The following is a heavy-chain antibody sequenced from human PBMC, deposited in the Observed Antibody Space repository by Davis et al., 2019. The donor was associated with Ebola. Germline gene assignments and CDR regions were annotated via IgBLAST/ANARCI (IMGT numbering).Heavy chain of an antibody. CDR3: AKDPYSSGWYLYFDY. Sequence: GESLKISCAASGFTFSSYSMNWVRQAPGKGLEWVSYISSSSSTIYYADSVKGRFTISRDNSKNTLYLQMNSLRADDTALYYCAKDPYSSGWYLYFDYWGQGTLVTVSS. J-gene: IGHJ4*02. V-gene: IGHV3-48*01. D-gene: IGHD6-19*01. CDR2: ISSSSSTI. CDR1: GFTFSSYS.